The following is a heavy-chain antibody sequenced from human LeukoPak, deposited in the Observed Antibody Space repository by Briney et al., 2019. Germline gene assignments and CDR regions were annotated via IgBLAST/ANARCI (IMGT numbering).Heavy chain of an antibody. V-gene: IGHV3-66*01. Sequence: GGSLRLSCAASGFTVSSNYMSWVRQAPGKGLGWVSVIYGGGNTNYADSVRGRFTISRDNSKNTLYLQMNSLRAEDTAVYYCARGSLVFDWGQDNLVIVSS. CDR2: IYGGGNT. D-gene: IGHD6-13*01. CDR3: ARGSLVFD. J-gene: IGHJ1*01. CDR1: GFTVSSNY.